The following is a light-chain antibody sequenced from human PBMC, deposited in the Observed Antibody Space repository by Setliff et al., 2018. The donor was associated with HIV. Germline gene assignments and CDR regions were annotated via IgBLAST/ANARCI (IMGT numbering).Light chain of an antibody. V-gene: IGLV3-21*04. Sequence: SYELTQPPSVSVAPGKTARITCGGNNIGSKSVHWYQQKPGQAPVLVIYYDSDRPSGIPERFSGSNSGNTATLTISRVEAGDEADYYCQVWDRSSEPPCVFATGTKV. CDR2: YDS. CDR1: NIGSKS. CDR3: QVWDRSSEPPCV. J-gene: IGLJ1*01.